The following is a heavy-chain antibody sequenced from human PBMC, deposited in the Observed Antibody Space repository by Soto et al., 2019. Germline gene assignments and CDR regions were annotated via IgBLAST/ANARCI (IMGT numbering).Heavy chain of an antibody. CDR2: IYPGDSDT. CDR1: GYSFTSYW. CDR3: ARLKEGYSISYENYYYFYGMDV. V-gene: IGHV5-51*01. J-gene: IGHJ6*02. Sequence: GESLKISCKGSGYSFTSYWIGWVRQMPGKGLEWMGIIYPGDSDTRYSPSFQGHVTISADKPISTAYLQWSSLKASDTAMYYCARLKEGYSISYENYYYFYGMDVWGQGHTVTACS. D-gene: IGHD6-6*01.